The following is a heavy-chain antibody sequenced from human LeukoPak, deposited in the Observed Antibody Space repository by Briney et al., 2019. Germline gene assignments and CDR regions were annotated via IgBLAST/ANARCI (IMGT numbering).Heavy chain of an antibody. J-gene: IGHJ5*02. CDR3: ARGEDWIQGNWFDL. D-gene: IGHD5-18*01. V-gene: IGHV1-69*04. CDR1: GGTFSSYA. CDR2: IIPILGIA. Sequence: GASVKVSCKASGGTFSSYAISWVRQAPGQGLEWMGRIIPILGIANYAQKFQGRVTMTRNTSISTAYMELSSLRSEDTAVYYCARGEDWIQGNWFDLWGQGTLVTVSS.